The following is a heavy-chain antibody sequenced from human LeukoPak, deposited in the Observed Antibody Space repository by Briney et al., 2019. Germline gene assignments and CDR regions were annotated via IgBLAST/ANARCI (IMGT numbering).Heavy chain of an antibody. D-gene: IGHD3-3*01. CDR2: ISSNGGST. V-gene: IGHV3-64*01. J-gene: IGHJ4*02. Sequence: PGGSLRLSCAASGFTFSSYAMHWVRQAPGKGLEYVSAISSNGGSTYYANSVKGRFTISRDNSKNTLYLQMGSLRAEDMAVYYCARGSEWLLRVYYFDYWGQGTLVTVSS. CDR1: GFTFSSYA. CDR3: ARGSEWLLRVYYFDY.